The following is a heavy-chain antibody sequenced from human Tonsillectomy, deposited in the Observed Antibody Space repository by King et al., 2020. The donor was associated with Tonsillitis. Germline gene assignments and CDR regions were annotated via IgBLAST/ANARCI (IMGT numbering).Heavy chain of an antibody. J-gene: IGHJ4*02. Sequence: QLQESGPGLVRPSETLSLTCTVSGGSISSYYWSWIRQPPGKGLELIGYIYYNGSTNYNPSLKSRVTISVDPSNSQFSLRLSSVTAADTAVYYCARWRSYYGTYFDYWGQGTLVTVSS. V-gene: IGHV4-59*08. CDR2: IYYNGST. CDR3: ARWRSYYGTYFDY. CDR1: GGSISSYY. D-gene: IGHD2-2*01.